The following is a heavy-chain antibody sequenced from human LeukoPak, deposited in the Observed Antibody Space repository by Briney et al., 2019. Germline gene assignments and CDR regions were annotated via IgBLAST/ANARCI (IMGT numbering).Heavy chain of an antibody. J-gene: IGHJ4*02. CDR3: ARYSYYDFWSGYGEFDY. CDR2: IYYSGST. V-gene: IGHV4-39*01. D-gene: IGHD3-3*01. Sequence: SETLSLTCTVSGGSISSSSYYWGWIRQPPGKGLEWIGSIYYSGSTYYNPSLKSRVTISVDTSKNQFSLKLSSVTAADTAVYYCARYSYYDFWSGYGEFDYWGQGTLVTVS. CDR1: GGSISSSSYY.